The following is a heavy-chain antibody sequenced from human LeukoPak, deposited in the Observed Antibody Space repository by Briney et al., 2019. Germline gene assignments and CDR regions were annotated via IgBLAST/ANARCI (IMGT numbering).Heavy chain of an antibody. Sequence: GGSLRLSCAASGFTFSSYAMSWVRQAPGKGLEWVSTISGSGGSTYYADSVKGRFTISRDNSKNTLYLQMNSLRAEDTAVYYCAKDLALAAAGPYYYYYGMDVWGQGTTVTVSS. CDR2: ISGSGGST. J-gene: IGHJ6*02. CDR1: GFTFSSYA. CDR3: AKDLALAAAGPYYYYYGMDV. D-gene: IGHD6-13*01. V-gene: IGHV3-23*01.